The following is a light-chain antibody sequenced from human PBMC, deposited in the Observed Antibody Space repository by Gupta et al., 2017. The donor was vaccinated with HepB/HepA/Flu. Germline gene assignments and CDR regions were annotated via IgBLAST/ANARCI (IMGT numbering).Light chain of an antibody. J-gene: IGKJ2*04. V-gene: IGKV3-11*01. CDR2: DAS. CDR1: QSVSSY. CDR3: QQRSNWPLMCS. Sequence: IVLTHSPATLSLSPGERATLSCRASQSVSSYLAWYQQKPGQAPRLLIYDASNRATGIPARFSGSGSGTDFTLTISSLELEDFAVYYCQQRSNWPLMCSFGQGTKLEIK.